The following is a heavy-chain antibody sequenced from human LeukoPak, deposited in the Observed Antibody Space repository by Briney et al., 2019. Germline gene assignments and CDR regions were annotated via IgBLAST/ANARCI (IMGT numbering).Heavy chain of an antibody. CDR2: IYPGDSDT. CDR1: GYSFPSYW. D-gene: IGHD1-1*01. Sequence: GESLKISCKGFGYSFPSYWIGWVRQIPRKGPEWMEIIYPGDSDTTYSPSFQGQVTISADKSISTAYLQSSSLKASDTAMYYCARGLGNDYGMDVWGQGTTVTVSS. J-gene: IGHJ6*02. CDR3: ARGLGNDYGMDV. V-gene: IGHV5-51*01.